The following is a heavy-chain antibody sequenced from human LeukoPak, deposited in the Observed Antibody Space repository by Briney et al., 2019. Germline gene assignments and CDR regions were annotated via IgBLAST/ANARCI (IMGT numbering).Heavy chain of an antibody. Sequence: QTGGSLRLSCAASGFTFSSYAMSWVRQAPGKGLEWVSAISGSGGSTYYADSVKGRFTISRDNSKNTLYLQMNSLRAEDTAVYYCAKDIAIVGATWIDYWGQGTLVTVSS. CDR2: ISGSGGST. CDR1: GFTFSSYA. V-gene: IGHV3-23*01. CDR3: AKDIAIVGATWIDY. D-gene: IGHD1-26*01. J-gene: IGHJ4*02.